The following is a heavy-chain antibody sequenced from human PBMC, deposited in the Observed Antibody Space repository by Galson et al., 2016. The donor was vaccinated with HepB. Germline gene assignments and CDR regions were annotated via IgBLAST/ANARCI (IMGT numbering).Heavy chain of an antibody. Sequence: SETLSLTCTVSNGSINSSSYFWGWIRQPPGKGLEWIGSIYYSGSTYYNPSLKSRVTISVDTSKNQFSLKLSSVTAADTAIYYCARHVRGYTYGYGQGVLAFDYWGQGTLVTVAS. CDR3: ARHVRGYTYGYGQGVLAFDY. J-gene: IGHJ4*02. CDR1: NGSINSSSYF. V-gene: IGHV4-39*01. D-gene: IGHD5-18*01. CDR2: IYYSGST.